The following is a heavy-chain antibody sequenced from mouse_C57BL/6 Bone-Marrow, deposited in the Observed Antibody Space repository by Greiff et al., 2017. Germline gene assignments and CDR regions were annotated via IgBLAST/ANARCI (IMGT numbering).Heavy chain of an antibody. V-gene: IGHV14-4*01. CDR1: GFNIKDDY. D-gene: IGHD2-13*01. J-gene: IGHJ2*01. CDR3: TTSDYEDCFGY. CDR2: IDPENGDT. Sequence: EVKLMESGAELVRPGASVKLSCTASGFNIKDDYMHWVKQRPEQGLEWIGWIDPENGDTEYASKFQGKATITADTSANPAYLQLSSLTSEDTAGYYYTTSDYEDCFGYWGQGTTLTVSS.